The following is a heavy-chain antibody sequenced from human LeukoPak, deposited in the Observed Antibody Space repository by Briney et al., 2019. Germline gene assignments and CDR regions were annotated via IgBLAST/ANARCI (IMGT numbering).Heavy chain of an antibody. Sequence: ASVKVSCKVSGYTLTELSMHWVRQAPGKGLEGMGGFDPEDGETIYAQKFQGRVTMTEDTSTDTAYMELSSLRSEDTAVYYCATDLRMVRGARNFDYWGQGTLVTVSS. D-gene: IGHD3-10*01. J-gene: IGHJ4*02. V-gene: IGHV1-24*01. CDR3: ATDLRMVRGARNFDY. CDR1: GYTLTELS. CDR2: FDPEDGET.